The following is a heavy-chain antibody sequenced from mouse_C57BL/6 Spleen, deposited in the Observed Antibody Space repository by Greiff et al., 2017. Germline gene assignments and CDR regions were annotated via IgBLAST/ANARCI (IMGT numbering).Heavy chain of an antibody. Sequence: VQLQQPGAELVKPGASVKMSCKASGYTFTSYWITWVKQRPGQGLEWIGDIYPGSGSTNYNEKFKSKATLTVATSSSTAYMQLSSLTSEDSAVYYVARESNYYYGSSYGWFAYWGQGTLVTVSA. CDR3: ARESNYYYGSSYGWFAY. CDR1: GYTFTSYW. D-gene: IGHD1-1*01. V-gene: IGHV1-55*01. CDR2: IYPGSGST. J-gene: IGHJ3*01.